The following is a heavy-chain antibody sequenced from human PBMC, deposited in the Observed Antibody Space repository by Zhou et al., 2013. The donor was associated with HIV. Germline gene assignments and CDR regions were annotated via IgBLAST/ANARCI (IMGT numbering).Heavy chain of an antibody. Sequence: QVQLVQSGAELKKPGASVKVSCKASGYTFTSYGISWVRQAPGQGLEWMGWISSYNGNTKYAQKLQGRVTITADESTNTAFLEVRSLRSEDTAVYYCAKGGVYDSKFDPWGQGTWSPSP. D-gene: IGHD5-12*01. J-gene: IGHJ5*02. V-gene: IGHV1-18*01. CDR3: AKGGVYDSKFDP. CDR1: GYTFTSYG. CDR2: ISSYNGNT.